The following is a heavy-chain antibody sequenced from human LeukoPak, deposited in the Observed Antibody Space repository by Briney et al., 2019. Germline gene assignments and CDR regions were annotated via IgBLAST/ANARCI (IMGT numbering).Heavy chain of an antibody. D-gene: IGHD2-2*02. CDR3: ARSHTPGYFDI. J-gene: IGHJ3*02. CDR2: IYYSGST. Sequence: PSETLSLTCTVSGGSISSYYWSWIRQPPGKGLEWIGYIYYSGSTNYNPSLKSRVTISVDTSKNQFSLKLSSVTAADTAMYYCARSHTPGYFDIWGQGTMVTVSS. CDR1: GGSISSYY. V-gene: IGHV4-59*08.